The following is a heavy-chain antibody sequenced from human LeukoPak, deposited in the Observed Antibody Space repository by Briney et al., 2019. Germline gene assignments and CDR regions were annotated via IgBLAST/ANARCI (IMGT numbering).Heavy chain of an antibody. J-gene: IGHJ3*02. D-gene: IGHD3-16*02. CDR2: IIPTLDVA. CDR1: GDNFSSYV. Sequence: GASVKVXCKASGDNFSSYVITWVRQAPGQGLEWMGRIIPTLDVANFAQKFKGRGTITADKSTNTAHLEMSRLRSEDTAVYYCTREGVYSPDPSSYHRLPFDIWGKGTVVIVSS. V-gene: IGHV1-69*04. CDR3: TREGVYSPDPSSYHRLPFDI.